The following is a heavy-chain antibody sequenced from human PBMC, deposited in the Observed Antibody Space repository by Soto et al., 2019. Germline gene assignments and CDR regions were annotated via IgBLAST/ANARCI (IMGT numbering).Heavy chain of an antibody. CDR2: ITTYNGNT. D-gene: IGHD4-17*01. V-gene: IGHV1-18*04. CDR1: GYTFTSYG. J-gene: IGHJ6*02. CDR3: ARFSHDYLHGMDV. Sequence: QVQLVQSGAEVRKPGASMKVSCKASGYTFTSYGISWVRQAPGQGLEWMGWITTYNGNTDYAQNLQGRVTRTTDTATSTAYMELRSLRSDDTAVYECARFSHDYLHGMDVWGQGTTVTVSS.